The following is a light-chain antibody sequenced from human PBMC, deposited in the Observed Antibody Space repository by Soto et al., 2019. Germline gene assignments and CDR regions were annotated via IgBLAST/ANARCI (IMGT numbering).Light chain of an antibody. J-gene: IGKJ1*01. CDR2: AAS. Sequence: DIQMTQSPSSLSASVGDRVTITCRASQGISNYLAWYQQRPGKVPKLLIYAASTLQPGVPSRFSGSGSGTDFTLTISSLQPEDVATYYCHKYNSAPGTFGQGTKVEIK. CDR1: QGISNY. CDR3: HKYNSAPGT. V-gene: IGKV1-27*01.